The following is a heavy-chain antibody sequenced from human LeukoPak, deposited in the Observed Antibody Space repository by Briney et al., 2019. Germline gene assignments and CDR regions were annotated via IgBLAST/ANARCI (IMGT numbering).Heavy chain of an antibody. CDR3: ATPNYYDSSGSLDY. CDR2: IYYSGST. Sequence: PSETLSLTCTVSGDSMNNHYWNWIRQPPGKGLGWIGYIYYSGSTNYNPSLKSRVTISVDTSKNQFSLKLSSVTAADTAVYYCATPNYYDSSGSLDYWGQGTLVTVSS. J-gene: IGHJ4*02. V-gene: IGHV4-59*11. D-gene: IGHD3-22*01. CDR1: GDSMNNHY.